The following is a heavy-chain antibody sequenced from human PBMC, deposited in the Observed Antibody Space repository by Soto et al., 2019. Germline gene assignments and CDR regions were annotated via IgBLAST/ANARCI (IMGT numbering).Heavy chain of an antibody. CDR3: AREGGGYCSGGSCRIDS. J-gene: IGHJ4*02. D-gene: IGHD2-15*01. CDR1: GGSISSGGYY. Sequence: PSETLSLTCTVSGGSISSGGYYWSWIRQHPGKGLEWIGYIYYSGSTYYNPSLKSRVTISVDTSKNQFSLKLSSVTAADTAVYYCAREGGGYCSGGSCRIDSWGQGTLVTVSS. V-gene: IGHV4-31*03. CDR2: IYYSGST.